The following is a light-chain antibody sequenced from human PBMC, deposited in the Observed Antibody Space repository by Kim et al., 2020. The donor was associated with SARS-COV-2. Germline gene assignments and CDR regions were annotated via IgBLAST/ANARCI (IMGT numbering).Light chain of an antibody. CDR1: SGHSSYA. CDR3: QTWGTVV. Sequence: LGASVKLTCTLSSGHSSYAIAWHQQQPEKGPRYLMKLNSDGSHSKGDGIPDRFSGSSSGAERYLTISSLQSEDEAAYYCQTWGTVVFGGGTQLTVL. V-gene: IGLV4-69*01. J-gene: IGLJ2*01. CDR2: LNSDGSH.